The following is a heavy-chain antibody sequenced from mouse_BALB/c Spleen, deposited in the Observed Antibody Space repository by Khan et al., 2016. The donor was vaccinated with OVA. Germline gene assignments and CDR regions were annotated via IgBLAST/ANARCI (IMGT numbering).Heavy chain of an antibody. Sequence: QVQLQQSGPELVKPGALVKISCKASGYTFTSYDINWVKQRPGQGLEWIGWIYPGDGSTKFNEKFKDKATLTADPSSKTDYMTLSSLTSENSAVYFCAREGLRVVAMDYWGQGTSVTVSS. J-gene: IGHJ4*01. CDR1: GYTFTSYD. V-gene: IGHV1S56*01. CDR2: IYPGDGST. CDR3: AREGLRVVAMDY. D-gene: IGHD2-4*01.